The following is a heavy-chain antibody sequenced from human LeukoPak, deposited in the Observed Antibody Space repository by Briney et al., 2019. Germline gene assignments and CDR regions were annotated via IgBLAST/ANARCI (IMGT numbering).Heavy chain of an antibody. V-gene: IGHV1-8*01. CDR1: GYTFTTHD. CDR2: MNPNSGDT. D-gene: IGHD3-10*01. J-gene: IGHJ4*02. Sequence: ASVKVSCKASGYTFTTHDISWVRQATGQGLEWMGWMNPNSGDTDYAQKFQDRVTMTRNNSINTAYMELSSLISDDTAVYYCARLVGAPVRSGLDYWGQGTLVTVSS. CDR3: ARLVGAPVRSGLDY.